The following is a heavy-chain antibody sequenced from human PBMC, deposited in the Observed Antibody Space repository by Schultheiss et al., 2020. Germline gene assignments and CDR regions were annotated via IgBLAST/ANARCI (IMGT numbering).Heavy chain of an antibody. CDR3: AREEVWHDIYYDILTGYPNRYYFDY. CDR2: IYYSGST. V-gene: IGHV4-59*12. J-gene: IGHJ4*02. Sequence: SETLSLTCTVSGGSISSYYWSWIRQPAGKGLEWIGYIYYSGSTNYNPSLKSRVTISVDTSKNQFSLKLSSVTAADTAVYYCAREEVWHDIYYDILTGYPNRYYFDYWGQGTLVTVSS. CDR1: GGSISSYY. D-gene: IGHD3-9*01.